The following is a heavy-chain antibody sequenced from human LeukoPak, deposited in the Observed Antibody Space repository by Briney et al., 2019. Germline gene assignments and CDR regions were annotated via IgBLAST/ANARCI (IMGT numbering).Heavy chain of an antibody. V-gene: IGHV3-23*01. CDR2: ISGTGGST. Sequence: GGSLRLSCAAPGFTFSSYAMSWVRQAPGKGLEWVSSISGTGGSTYYADSVKGRFTISRDNSKNTLYLQMNSLRAEDTAVYYCAKVFGYCSGGSCFTFPFDYWGQGTLVTVSS. D-gene: IGHD2-15*01. CDR3: AKVFGYCSGGSCFTFPFDY. J-gene: IGHJ4*02. CDR1: GFTFSSYA.